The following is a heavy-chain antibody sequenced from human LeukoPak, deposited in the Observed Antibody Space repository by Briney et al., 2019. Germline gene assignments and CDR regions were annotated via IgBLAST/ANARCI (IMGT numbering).Heavy chain of an antibody. V-gene: IGHV1-69*04. CDR1: GGTFSSYA. CDR3: ARDLMGGWLQQPFAY. Sequence: SVTVSCKASGGTFSSYALSWVRQAPGQGLEWIGRIIPILGIANYAQKFPGRVTITADKSTSTAYMELSSLRSEDTAVYYCARDLMGGWLQQPFAYWGQGTLVTVSS. J-gene: IGHJ4*02. D-gene: IGHD5-24*01. CDR2: IIPILGIA.